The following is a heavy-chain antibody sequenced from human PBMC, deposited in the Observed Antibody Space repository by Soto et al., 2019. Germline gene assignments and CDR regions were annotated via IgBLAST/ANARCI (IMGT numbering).Heavy chain of an antibody. CDR1: GYTFSSYA. CDR3: AKVAGLYGNPKGNFDY. Sequence: EVQLLESGGGLVQPGGSLRLSCAASGYTFSSYAMSWVRQAPGKGLEWVSAISGSGGSTYFADSVKGRFTISRDNSNNTLELQMNGLKAGDTAVYYCAKVAGLYGNPKGNFDYWGQGTLVTVSP. V-gene: IGHV3-23*01. J-gene: IGHJ4*02. D-gene: IGHD3-10*01. CDR2: ISGSGGST.